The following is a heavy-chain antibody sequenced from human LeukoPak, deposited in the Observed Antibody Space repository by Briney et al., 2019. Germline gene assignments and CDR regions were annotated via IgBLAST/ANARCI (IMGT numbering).Heavy chain of an antibody. V-gene: IGHV4-59*01. CDR1: GGSISSYY. J-gene: IGHJ4*02. CDR3: ARGPLGTPYYFDY. D-gene: IGHD7-27*01. CDR2: IYYSGST. Sequence: PSETLSLTCTVSGGSISSYYWSWIRQPPGKGLGWIGYIYYSGSTNYNPSLKSRVTISVDTSTNQFSLKLSSVTAADTAVYYCARGPLGTPYYFDYWGQGTLVTVSS.